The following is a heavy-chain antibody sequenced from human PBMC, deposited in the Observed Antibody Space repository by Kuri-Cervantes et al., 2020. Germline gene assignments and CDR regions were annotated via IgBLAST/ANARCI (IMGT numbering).Heavy chain of an antibody. CDR2: ISTYNGNT. CDR3: ATDLKWELDKEAFDI. J-gene: IGHJ3*02. V-gene: IGHV1-18*01. Sequence: ASVKVSCKASGYTFTSYGISWVRQAPGQGLEWMGWISTYNGNTNYAQKLQGRVTMTTDTSTSTAYMELSSLRSEDTAVYYCATDLKWELDKEAFDIWGQGTMVTVSS. CDR1: GYTFTSYG. D-gene: IGHD1-26*01.